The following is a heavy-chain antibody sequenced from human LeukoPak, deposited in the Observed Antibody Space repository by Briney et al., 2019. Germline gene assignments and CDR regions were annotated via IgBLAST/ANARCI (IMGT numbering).Heavy chain of an antibody. CDR3: ARHGAASSSWYASPQHFDY. V-gene: IGHV4-39*01. J-gene: IGHJ4*02. D-gene: IGHD6-13*01. Sequence: SETLSLTCTVSGGSISSSSYSWGWIRQPPGKGLEWIGSIYYSGSTYYNPSLKSRVTISVDTSKNQFSLKLSSVTAADTAVYYCARHGAASSSWYASPQHFDYWGQGTLVTVSS. CDR2: IYYSGST. CDR1: GGSISSSSYS.